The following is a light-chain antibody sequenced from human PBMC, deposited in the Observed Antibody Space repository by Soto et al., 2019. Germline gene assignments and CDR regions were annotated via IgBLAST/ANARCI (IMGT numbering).Light chain of an antibody. CDR1: SSNIGSNY. Sequence: QAVVTQPPSASGTPGQRVTISCSGSSSNIGSNYVYWYQQLQGTAPKLLIYSNNQRPSGVPDRFSGSKSGTSASLAISGLRSEDEADYYCAAWDDSLSGPVFGTGTKLTVL. CDR3: AAWDDSLSGPV. J-gene: IGLJ1*01. V-gene: IGLV1-47*02. CDR2: SNN.